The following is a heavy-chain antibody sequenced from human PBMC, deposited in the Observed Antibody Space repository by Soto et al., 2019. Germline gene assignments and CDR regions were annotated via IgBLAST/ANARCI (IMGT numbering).Heavy chain of an antibody. CDR2: IYYSGST. CDR1: GGSISSSSYY. D-gene: IGHD3-9*01. CDR3: ARGVRSHQLRYFDWLPFDY. Sequence: QLQLQESGPGLVKPSETLSLTCTVSGGSISSSSYYWGWIRQPPGKGLEWIGSIYYSGSTYYNPSLKRRVTISVDTSKNQFSLKLSSVTAADTAVYYCARGVRSHQLRYFDWLPFDYWGQGTLVTVSS. V-gene: IGHV4-39*01. J-gene: IGHJ4*02.